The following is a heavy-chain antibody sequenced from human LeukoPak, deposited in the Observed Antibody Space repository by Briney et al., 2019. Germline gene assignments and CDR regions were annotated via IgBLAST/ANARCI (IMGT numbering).Heavy chain of an antibody. V-gene: IGHV3-33*01. CDR3: ARGPGLGYSGSHFDY. Sequence: GGSLRLSCAASGFTLSTYGMHWVRQAPGKGLEWVAVIWYDGSNENYADSVKGRFTISRDNSKNMLCLQMNSLRAEDTAVYYCARGPGLGYSGSHFDYWGQGTLVTVSS. CDR1: GFTLSTYG. D-gene: IGHD5-12*01. J-gene: IGHJ4*02. CDR2: IWYDGSNE.